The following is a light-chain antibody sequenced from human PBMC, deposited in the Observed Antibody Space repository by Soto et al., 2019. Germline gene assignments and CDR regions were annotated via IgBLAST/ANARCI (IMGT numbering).Light chain of an antibody. CDR2: AAS. CDR3: LQYKNSPIT. Sequence: EIQMTHSPSTLSVSVGDRVTITCRASEGIRNDLGWYQQKPGKAPKRLIFAASSLQSGVPSRFSGSGSGTDFTLTISSLQPEDFATYYCLQYKNSPITFGQGTRLEIK. CDR1: EGIRND. V-gene: IGKV1-17*01. J-gene: IGKJ5*01.